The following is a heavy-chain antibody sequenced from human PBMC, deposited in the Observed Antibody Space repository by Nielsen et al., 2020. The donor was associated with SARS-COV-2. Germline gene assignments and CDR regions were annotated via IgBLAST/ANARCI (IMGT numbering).Heavy chain of an antibody. CDR2: IYYSGST. CDR1: GGSISSYY. CDR3: ARVGVAMIVAY. J-gene: IGHJ4*02. Sequence: SETLSLTCTVSGGSISSYYWSWIRQPPGKGLEWIGYIYYSGSTNYNPSLKSRVTIPVDTSKNQLSLKLSSVTAADTAVYYCARVGVAMIVAYWGQGTLVTVSS. D-gene: IGHD3-22*01. V-gene: IGHV4-59*01.